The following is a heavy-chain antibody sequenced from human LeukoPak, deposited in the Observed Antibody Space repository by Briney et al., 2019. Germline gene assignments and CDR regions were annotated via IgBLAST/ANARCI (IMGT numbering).Heavy chain of an antibody. CDR1: GGSISSHY. Sequence: SETLSLTCTVSGGSISSHYWSWIRQPPGKGLEWIGYIYYSGSTNYNPSLKSRVTISVDTSKNQFSLKLSSVTAADTDVYYCARAAGFDYRGQGTLVTVSS. V-gene: IGHV4-59*11. CDR2: IYYSGST. CDR3: ARAAGFDY. J-gene: IGHJ4*02.